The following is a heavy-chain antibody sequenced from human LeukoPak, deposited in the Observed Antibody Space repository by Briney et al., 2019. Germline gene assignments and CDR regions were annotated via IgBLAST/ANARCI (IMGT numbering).Heavy chain of an antibody. CDR2: IYYSGST. V-gene: IGHV4-59*01. CDR1: GGSISSYY. Sequence: SETLSLTCTVSGGSISSYYWSWIRQPPGKGLEWIGYIYYSGSTNYNPSLKSRVTISVDTSKNQFSLKLSSVTATDTAVYYCARGANWFDPWGQGTLVTVSS. J-gene: IGHJ5*02. CDR3: ARGANWFDP.